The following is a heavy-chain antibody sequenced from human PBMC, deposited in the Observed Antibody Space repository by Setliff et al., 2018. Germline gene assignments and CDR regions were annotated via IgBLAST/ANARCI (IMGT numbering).Heavy chain of an antibody. J-gene: IGHJ4*02. Sequence: SETLSLTCTVSGASISTNSYYWGWIRQPPGKGLEWIGTLYYSGSTNYNPSLKSRVTISVDTSKNQFSLKLSSVTAADTAVYYCANYSSGNFDYWGQGTLVTAPQ. V-gene: IGHV4-39*01. D-gene: IGHD6-19*01. CDR1: GASISTNSYY. CDR2: LYYSGST. CDR3: ANYSSGNFDY.